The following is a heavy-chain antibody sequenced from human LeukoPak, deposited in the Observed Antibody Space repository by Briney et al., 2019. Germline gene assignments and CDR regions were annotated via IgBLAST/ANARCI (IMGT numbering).Heavy chain of an antibody. CDR2: IIPIFGTA. Sequence: SVKVSCKASGGTFSSYAISWVRQAPGQGLEWMGGIIPIFGTANYAQKFQGRVTITTDESTSTAYMELSSLRSEDTAVYYCARAPVASPPYYYYYYMDVWGNGTTVTVSS. CDR1: GGTFSSYA. CDR3: ARAPVASPPYYYYYYMDV. D-gene: IGHD1-14*01. V-gene: IGHV1-69*05. J-gene: IGHJ6*03.